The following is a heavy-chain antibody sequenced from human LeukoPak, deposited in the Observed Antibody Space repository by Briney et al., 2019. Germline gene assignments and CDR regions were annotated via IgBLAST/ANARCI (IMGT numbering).Heavy chain of an antibody. J-gene: IGHJ4*02. CDR3: ARNCSSASCYGYFDF. Sequence: SETLSLTCAVSGYSISSGYYWGWIRQPPGKGLEWIGSIYHSGSTYYNPSLKSRVTISLDTSKNQFSLKLSSVTAADTAVYYCARNCSSASCYGYFDFWGQGTLVTVSS. D-gene: IGHD2-2*01. CDR2: IYHSGST. V-gene: IGHV4-38-2*01. CDR1: GYSISSGYY.